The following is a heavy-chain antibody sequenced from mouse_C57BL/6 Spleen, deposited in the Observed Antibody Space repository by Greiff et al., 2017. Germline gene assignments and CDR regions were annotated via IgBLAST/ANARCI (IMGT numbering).Heavy chain of an antibody. CDR2: INPNNGGT. Sequence: EVQLQQSGPELVKPGASVKMSCKASGYTFTDYNMHWVKQSHGKSLEWIGYINPNNGGTRYNQKFKGKATLTVNKSSITAYMELRSLTAEDSAVYDCARIDDYGSDYWGQGTTLTVSS. J-gene: IGHJ2*01. CDR3: ARIDDYGSDY. D-gene: IGHD2-1*01. CDR1: GYTFTDYN. V-gene: IGHV1-22*01.